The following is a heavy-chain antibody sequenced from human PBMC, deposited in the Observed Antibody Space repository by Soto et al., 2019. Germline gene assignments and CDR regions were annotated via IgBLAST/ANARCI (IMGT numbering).Heavy chain of an antibody. D-gene: IGHD3-9*01. CDR3: ARSITIELNWFDP. Sequence: SETLSLTCTVSGGSISSYYWSWIRQPPGKGLEWIGYIYYSGSTNYNPSLKSRVTISVDTSKNQFSLKLSSVTAADTAVYYCARSITIELNWFDPWGQGTLVTVSS. V-gene: IGHV4-59*01. CDR2: IYYSGST. CDR1: GGSISSYY. J-gene: IGHJ5*02.